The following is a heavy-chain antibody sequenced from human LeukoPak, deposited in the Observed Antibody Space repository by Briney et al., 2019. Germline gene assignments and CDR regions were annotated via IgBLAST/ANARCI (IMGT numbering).Heavy chain of an antibody. V-gene: IGHV3-30*03. D-gene: IGHD6-13*01. J-gene: IGHJ4*02. CDR3: ASTPGSSSWSPFGY. CDR1: GFTFSSYG. CDR2: ILYDGSNK. Sequence: GGSLRLSCAASGFTFSSYGMHWVRQAPGKGLEWVAVILYDGSNKYYADSVKGRFTISRDNSKNTLYLQMNSLRAEDTAVYYCASTPGSSSWSPFGYWGQGTLVTVSS.